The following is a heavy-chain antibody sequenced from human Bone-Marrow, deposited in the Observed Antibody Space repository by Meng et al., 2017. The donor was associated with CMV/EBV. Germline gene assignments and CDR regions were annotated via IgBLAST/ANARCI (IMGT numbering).Heavy chain of an antibody. J-gene: IGHJ6*02. CDR3: ARSIAAAGTRSRNYYYYGMDV. CDR1: GYTFTSYA. CDR2: ISYDGSNK. D-gene: IGHD6-13*01. Sequence: SCKASGYTFTSYAMHWVRQAPGKGLEWVAVISYDGSNKYYADSVKGRFTISRDNSKNTLYLQMNSLRAEDTAVYYCARSIAAAGTRSRNYYYYGMDVWGQGTTVTVSS. V-gene: IGHV3-30*04.